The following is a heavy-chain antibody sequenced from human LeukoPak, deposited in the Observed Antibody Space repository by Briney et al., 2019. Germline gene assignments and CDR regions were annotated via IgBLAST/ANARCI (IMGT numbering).Heavy chain of an antibody. CDR2: INRDGSTT. D-gene: IGHD3-10*01. J-gene: IGHJ4*02. CDR3: ARVGDYFDY. CDR1: GFTFSIYW. V-gene: IGHV3-74*01. Sequence: PGGSLRLSCAASGFTFSIYWMHWVRQAPGKGLVWVSRINRDGSTTSYADSVKGRFTISRDNAKNTLYLQMNSLGAEDTAVYYCARVGDYFDYWGQGTLVTVSS.